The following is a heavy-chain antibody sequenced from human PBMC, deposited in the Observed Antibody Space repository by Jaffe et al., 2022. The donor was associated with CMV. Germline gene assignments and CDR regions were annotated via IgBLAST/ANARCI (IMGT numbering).Heavy chain of an antibody. CDR3: AREISADYDILTGYYNSAFDI. CDR2: IKQDGSEK. V-gene: IGHV3-7*03. D-gene: IGHD3-9*01. J-gene: IGHJ3*02. Sequence: EVQLVESGGGLVQPGGSLRLSCAASGFTFSSYWMSWVRQAPGKGLEWVANIKQDGSEKYYVDSVKGRFTISRDNAKNSLYLQMNSLRAEDTAVYYCAREISADYDILTGYYNSAFDIWGQGTMVTVSS. CDR1: GFTFSSYW.